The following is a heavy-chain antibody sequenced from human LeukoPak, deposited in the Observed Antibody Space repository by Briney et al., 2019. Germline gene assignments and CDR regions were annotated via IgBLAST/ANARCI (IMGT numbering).Heavy chain of an antibody. CDR3: ARHNLYDSSGDGRYYFDY. V-gene: IGHV4-38-2*01. J-gene: IGHJ4*02. CDR1: GYSISSCYN. Sequence: PSETLSLTCAVSGYSISSCYNWCWLQHPPGERLWWIGRKSHRRSTNYDPSTKSRVTISVHTSNNQYSVKLSSVTPADTAMSYCARHNLYDSSGDGRYYFDYWGQGTLVTVSS. D-gene: IGHD3-22*01. CDR2: KSHRRST.